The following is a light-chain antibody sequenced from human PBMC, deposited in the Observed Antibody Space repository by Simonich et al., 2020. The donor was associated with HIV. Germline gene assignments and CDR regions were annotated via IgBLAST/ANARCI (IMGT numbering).Light chain of an antibody. CDR3: QSYDSTTWV. J-gene: IGLJ3*02. CDR1: SGSIASSY. V-gene: IGLV6-57*01. CDR2: EDN. Sequence: NFMLTQSHSVSESPGKTVTISYTRSSGSIASSYVQWYQKRPGSSPTTVIYEDNQRPSGVPDRFSGSIDYSSNSASLTISGLKTEDEADYYCQSYDSTTWVFGGGTKLTVL.